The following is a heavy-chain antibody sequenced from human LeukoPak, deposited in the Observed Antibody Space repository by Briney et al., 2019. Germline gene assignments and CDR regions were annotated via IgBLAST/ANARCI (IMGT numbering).Heavy chain of an antibody. CDR2: ISSDGSNK. CDR1: GFTFTSYA. V-gene: IGHV3-30-3*02. J-gene: IGHJ3*02. CDR3: AKKGYSSGKTDAFDI. D-gene: IGHD6-19*01. Sequence: GGSLRLSCEASGFTFTSYAIHWVRQAPGKGLEWVAVISSDGSNKYYADSVKGRFTISRDNSKNTLYLQMSSLRAEDTAIYYCAKKGYSSGKTDAFDIWGQGTMVPVSS.